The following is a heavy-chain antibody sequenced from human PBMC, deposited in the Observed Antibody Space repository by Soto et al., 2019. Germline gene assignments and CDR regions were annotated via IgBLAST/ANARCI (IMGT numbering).Heavy chain of an antibody. V-gene: IGHV1-8*01. CDR2: MNPNSGHT. Sequence: QVQLVQSGAEVKKPGASVKVSCKASGYTFTSHDINWMLQTTGQGLEWMGWMNPNSGHTNSTQKFQGRVTQTRDTSINTAYRELTNLRSEDTAIYYCASDMSTTWGQGTLVTVSS. J-gene: IGHJ5*02. D-gene: IGHD2-2*01. CDR3: ASDMSTT. CDR1: GYTFTSHD.